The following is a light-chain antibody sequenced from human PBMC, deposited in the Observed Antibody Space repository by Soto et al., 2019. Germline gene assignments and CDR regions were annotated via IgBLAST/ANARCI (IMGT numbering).Light chain of an antibody. J-gene: IGLJ1*01. V-gene: IGLV1-40*01. CDR3: QSYDSSLSGDV. CDR2: ANS. CDR1: SSNIGAGYD. Sequence: QSVLTQPPSVSGAPGQTMTISCTGSSSNIGAGYDVHWYQQLPGTAPKLLINANSNRPSGVPDRFSGSKSGTSASLAITGLQAEDEADYYCQSYDSSLSGDVFGSGTKVTVL.